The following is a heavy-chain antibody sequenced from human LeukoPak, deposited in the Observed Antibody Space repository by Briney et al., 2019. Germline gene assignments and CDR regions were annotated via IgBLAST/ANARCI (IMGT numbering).Heavy chain of an antibody. CDR2: IIPIFGTA. CDR1: GGTFSSYA. J-gene: IGHJ5*02. D-gene: IGHD6-13*01. V-gene: IGHV1-69*05. Sequence: ASVKVSCKASGGTFSSYAISWVRQTPGQGLEWMGRIIPIFGTANYAQKFQGRVTITTAASTSTAYMGLSSLRAEDRAVYYCARGQRYSLSGDPWGQGTLVTVSS. CDR3: ARGQRYSLSGDP.